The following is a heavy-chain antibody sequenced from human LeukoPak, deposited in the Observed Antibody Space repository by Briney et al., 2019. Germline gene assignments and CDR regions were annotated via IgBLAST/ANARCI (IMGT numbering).Heavy chain of an antibody. CDR3: ARGLGVAPATTRAGYEDY. Sequence: ASVKVSCKASGYTFSSHGISWVRQAPGQGLEWMGWNSPDNGNTYYAERLQGRVTMTTDTSTSTAYMELRSLRSDDTAVYYCARGLGVAPATTRAGYEDYWGQGTLVTVSS. CDR1: GYTFSSHG. J-gene: IGHJ4*02. V-gene: IGHV1-18*04. D-gene: IGHD2-2*01. CDR2: NSPDNGNT.